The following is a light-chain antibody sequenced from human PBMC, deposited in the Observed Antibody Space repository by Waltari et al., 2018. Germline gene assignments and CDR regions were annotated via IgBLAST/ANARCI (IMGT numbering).Light chain of an antibody. CDR1: SSDFESHNL. CDR2: EVT. CDR3: CSYAGRATFAWV. Sequence: QSALTQPASVSGSPGQSITISCTGTSSDFESHNLLTLFQQRPGKAPKLIIFEVTQRPSGISGRFSGSRSGPTASLTISGLQADDEADYYCCSYAGRATFAWVFGGGTKLTVL. J-gene: IGLJ3*02. V-gene: IGLV2-23*02.